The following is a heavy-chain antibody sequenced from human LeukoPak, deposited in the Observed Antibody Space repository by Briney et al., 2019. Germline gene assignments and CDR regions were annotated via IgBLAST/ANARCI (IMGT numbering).Heavy chain of an antibody. CDR2: ISYDGSNK. D-gene: IGHD6-13*01. CDR3: ARDVRLQLVYYFDY. V-gene: IGHV3-30*04. Sequence: GGSLRLSCAASGFTFSSYAMHWVRQAPGKGLEWVAVISYDGSNKYYADSVKGRFTISRDNSKNTLYLQMNGLRAEDTAVYYCARDVRLQLVYYFDYWGQGTLVTVSS. CDR1: GFTFSSYA. J-gene: IGHJ4*02.